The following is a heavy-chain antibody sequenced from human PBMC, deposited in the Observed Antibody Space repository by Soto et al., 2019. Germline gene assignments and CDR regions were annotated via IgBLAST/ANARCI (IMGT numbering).Heavy chain of an antibody. CDR3: ARGLGLVRGVNSRGHGGMDV. CDR1: SAPVSISIYT. Sequence: PSGTLSLTCTVSSAPVSISIYTLGWIRQPPGKGLEWIGSIYYSGSTYYNPSLKSRVTISVDTSKNQFSLKLSSVTAADTAVYYCARGLGLVRGVNSRGHGGMDVWGQGTTVTVSS. D-gene: IGHD3-10*01. CDR2: IYYSGST. V-gene: IGHV4-39*07. J-gene: IGHJ6*02.